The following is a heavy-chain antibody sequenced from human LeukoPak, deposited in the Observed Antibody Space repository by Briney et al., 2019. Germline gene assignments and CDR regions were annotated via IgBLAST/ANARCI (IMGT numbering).Heavy chain of an antibody. CDR3: TRGGVTMIVVVIYY. J-gene: IGHJ4*02. CDR2: IRSKAYGGTT. CDR1: GFTFGDYA. Sequence: PGGSLRLSCTASGFTFGDYAMSWFRQAPGKGLEWVGFIRSKAYGGTTEYAASVKGRFTISRDDSKSIVYLQMNSLKTEDTAVYYCTRGGVTMIVVVIYYWGQGTLVTVSS. D-gene: IGHD3-22*01. V-gene: IGHV3-49*03.